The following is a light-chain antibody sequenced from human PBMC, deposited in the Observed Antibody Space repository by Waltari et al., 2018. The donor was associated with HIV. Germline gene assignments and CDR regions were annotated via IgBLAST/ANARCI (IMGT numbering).Light chain of an antibody. CDR2: EVY. V-gene: IGLV2-18*01. J-gene: IGLJ2*01. CDR1: YWEVPTYTR. CDR3: ALYTTRNII. Sequence: QSALPLPPAVSGWPGQSLTLPCTWFYWEVPTYTRVSWYHQPPTTAPKLILYEVYKRPSGVPDRFSGSQAGDMASLTVSGLQTEDEADYYCALYTTRNIIFGGGTNLVVL.